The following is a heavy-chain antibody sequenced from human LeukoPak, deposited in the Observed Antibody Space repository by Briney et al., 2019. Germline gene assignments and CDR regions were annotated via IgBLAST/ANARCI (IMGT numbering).Heavy chain of an antibody. Sequence: ASVTVSCKASGYTFTGYYMHWMRQAPGQGLEWMGWINPSSGGTNYAQKFQGRVTMTRDTSISTAYMELSRLRSDDTAVYYCARGSLPVLRCFDWLAPWFDPWGQGTLVTVSS. V-gene: IGHV1-2*02. J-gene: IGHJ5*02. D-gene: IGHD3-9*01. CDR3: ARGSLPVLRCFDWLAPWFDP. CDR2: INPSSGGT. CDR1: GYTFTGYY.